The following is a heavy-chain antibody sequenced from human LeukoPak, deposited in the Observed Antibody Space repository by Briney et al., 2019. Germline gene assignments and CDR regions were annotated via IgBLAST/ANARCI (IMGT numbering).Heavy chain of an antibody. Sequence: SETLSLTCTVSGVSISSYYWSWIRQPPGKGLEWIGYIYDSGSTNYNPSLKSRVTISVDTSKNQFSLKLSSVTAADTAVYYCARHIDGYIHFDYWGQGTLVTVSS. CDR2: IYDSGST. CDR3: ARHIDGYIHFDY. CDR1: GVSISSYY. V-gene: IGHV4-59*08. D-gene: IGHD5-24*01. J-gene: IGHJ4*02.